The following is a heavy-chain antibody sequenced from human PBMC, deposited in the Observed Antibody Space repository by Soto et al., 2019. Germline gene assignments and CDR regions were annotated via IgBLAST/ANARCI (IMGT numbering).Heavy chain of an antibody. CDR1: GGTFSSYA. Sequence: RASVKVSCKASGGTFSSYAISWVRQAPGQGLEWMGGIIPIFGTANYAQKFQGRVTITADESTSTAYMELSSLRSEDTAVYYCARDLMRGPNDYWGQGTLVTVSS. CDR2: IIPIFGTA. J-gene: IGHJ4*02. D-gene: IGHD2-8*01. V-gene: IGHV1-69*13. CDR3: ARDLMRGPNDY.